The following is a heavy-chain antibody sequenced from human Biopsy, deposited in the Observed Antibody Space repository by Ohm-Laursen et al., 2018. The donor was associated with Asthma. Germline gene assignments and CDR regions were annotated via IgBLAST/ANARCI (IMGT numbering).Heavy chain of an antibody. CDR3: AKAREDIVVVVAVSDS. J-gene: IGHJ4*02. Sequence: SLRLSCAAPGFTFSSYAMSWVRQAPGKGLEWVSTISGSGGSTYYADSVKGRFTISRDNSKNTLHLQMNSPRAEDTAVYYCAKAREDIVVVVAVSDSWGQGTLVTVSS. V-gene: IGHV3-23*01. CDR1: GFTFSSYA. D-gene: IGHD2-15*01. CDR2: ISGSGGST.